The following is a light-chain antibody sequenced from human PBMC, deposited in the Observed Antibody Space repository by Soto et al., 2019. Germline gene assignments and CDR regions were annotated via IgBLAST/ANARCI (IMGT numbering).Light chain of an antibody. V-gene: IGKV3-15*01. Sequence: EIVMTQSPATLSVSPGERATLSCRASQSVSSNLAWYQQKPGQAPRLLIYGASTRATGIPARFSGSGSGTEFTLTISSLQPDDFAAYYCQQHNSYSETFGQGTKVDIK. J-gene: IGKJ1*01. CDR2: GAS. CDR3: QQHNSYSET. CDR1: QSVSSN.